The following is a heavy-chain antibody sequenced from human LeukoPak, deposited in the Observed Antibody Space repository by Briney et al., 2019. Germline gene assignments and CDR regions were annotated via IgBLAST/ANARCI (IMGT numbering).Heavy chain of an antibody. CDR2: ISYDGSNK. D-gene: IGHD6-19*01. CDR1: GFTFSSYA. CDR3: ARDREAVAGTFDY. Sequence: GGSLRLSCAASGFTFSSYAMHWVRQAPGKGLEWVAVISYDGSNKYYADSVKGRFTISRDNSKNTLYLQMSSLRAEDTAVYYCARDREAVAGTFDYWGQGTLVTVSS. V-gene: IGHV3-30*04. J-gene: IGHJ4*02.